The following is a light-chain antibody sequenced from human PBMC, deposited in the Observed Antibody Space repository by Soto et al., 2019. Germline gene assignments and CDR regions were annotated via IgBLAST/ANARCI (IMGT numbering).Light chain of an antibody. CDR3: QEYSRD. CDR2: EAS. Sequence: DIQMTQSPSTLSASVEDRDTITCRASRNITFWLAWYQQKPGKAPKVLIYEASNLESGVPSRFSGSGSGTEFTLTISSLQPDDFATYYCQEYSRDFGGGTKVDIK. CDR1: RNITFW. V-gene: IGKV1-5*01. J-gene: IGKJ4*01.